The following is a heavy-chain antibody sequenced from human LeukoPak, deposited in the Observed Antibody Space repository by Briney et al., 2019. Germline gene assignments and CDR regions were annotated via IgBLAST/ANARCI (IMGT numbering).Heavy chain of an antibody. Sequence: GGSLRLSCAASGFTFSSYAMSWVRQAPGKGLEWVSAISGSGGSTYYADSVRGRFTISRDNSKNTLYLQMNSLRAEDTAVYYCAKDEELTAAAGSPPGDYWGQGTLVTVSS. J-gene: IGHJ4*02. CDR2: ISGSGGST. CDR1: GFTFSSYA. D-gene: IGHD6-13*01. V-gene: IGHV3-23*01. CDR3: AKDEELTAAAGSPPGDY.